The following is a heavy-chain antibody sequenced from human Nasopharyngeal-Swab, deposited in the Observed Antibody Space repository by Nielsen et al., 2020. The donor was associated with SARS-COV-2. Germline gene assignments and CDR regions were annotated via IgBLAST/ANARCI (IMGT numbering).Heavy chain of an antibody. CDR2: ISGSGDKT. CDR1: GFTFGTYA. CDR3: ARGRNYGSGKYYFDF. J-gene: IGHJ4*02. D-gene: IGHD3-10*01. V-gene: IGHV3-23*01. Sequence: GESLKISCAAPGFTFGTYAMDWVRQAPGKGLEWVSSISGSGDKTYYADSVKGRFAISRDTPGNTVSLQMNSRRVEDTAVYYCARGRNYGSGKYYFDFWCQGTLVTVSS.